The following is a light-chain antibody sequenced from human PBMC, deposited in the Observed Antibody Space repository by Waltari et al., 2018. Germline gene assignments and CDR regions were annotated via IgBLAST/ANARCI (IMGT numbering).Light chain of an antibody. V-gene: IGLV1-47*01. J-gene: IGLJ2*01. Sequence: QSVLTQPPSASGTPGQRVTISCSGRSSNIGSTYVYWYQQLPGTAPKLLIYRNNHRPSGVPDRFSGSKSGPSASLAISGLRSEEGADYYCAAWDDSLSGVVFGGGTKLTVL. CDR3: AAWDDSLSGVV. CDR2: RNN. CDR1: SSNIGSTY.